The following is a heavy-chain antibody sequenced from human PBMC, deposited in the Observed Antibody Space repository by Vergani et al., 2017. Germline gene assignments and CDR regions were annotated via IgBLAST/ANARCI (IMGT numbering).Heavy chain of an antibody. CDR1: GGPISSSSYY. CDR3: ARAGDYYGSGSGDFGWFDP. Sequence: QLPLQESGPGLVKPSETLSLICTVSGGPISSSSYYWGWIRQPPGKGLEWIGRIYYSGSTYYNPSLKSRVTISVDTSKNQFSLKLNSVTAADTAVYYCARAGDYYGSGSGDFGWFDPWGQGTLVTVSS. J-gene: IGHJ5*02. V-gene: IGHV4-39*01. D-gene: IGHD3-10*01. CDR2: IYYSGST.